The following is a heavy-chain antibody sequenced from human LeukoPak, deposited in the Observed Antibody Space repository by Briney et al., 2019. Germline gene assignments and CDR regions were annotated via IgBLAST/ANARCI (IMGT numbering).Heavy chain of an antibody. Sequence: GGSLRLSCAASGFTFGDYGMSWVRQAPGKGLEWVSGMNWNGGSTSYADSMKGPFTISRDNAKNSLYLQMNSLRAEDTALYYCARAGMVAAAYYYYYYMDVWGKGTTVTVSS. J-gene: IGHJ6*03. CDR2: MNWNGGST. CDR1: GFTFGDYG. V-gene: IGHV3-20*04. CDR3: ARAGMVAAAYYYYYYMDV. D-gene: IGHD2-15*01.